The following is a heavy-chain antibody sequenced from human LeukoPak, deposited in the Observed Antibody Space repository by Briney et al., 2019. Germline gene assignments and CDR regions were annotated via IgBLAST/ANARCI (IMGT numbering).Heavy chain of an antibody. V-gene: IGHV1-18*01. D-gene: IGHD6-13*01. CDR1: GYTFTSYG. Sequence: ASVKVSCKGSGYTFTSYGISWVRQAPGQGLEWMGWISAYNGNTNYAQKLQGRVTMTTDTSTSTAYMELRSLRSDDTAVYYCARERPVSSSWYVGGQFDYWGQGTLVTVSS. CDR3: ARERPVSSSWYVGGQFDY. CDR2: ISAYNGNT. J-gene: IGHJ4*02.